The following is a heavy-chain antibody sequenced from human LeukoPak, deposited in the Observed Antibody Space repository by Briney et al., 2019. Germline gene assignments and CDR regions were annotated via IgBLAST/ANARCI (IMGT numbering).Heavy chain of an antibody. CDR1: GFTFSSYG. CDR3: ARPSYSSGRGLNPAYYYYMDV. J-gene: IGHJ6*03. CDR2: INGDGSSA. D-gene: IGHD6-19*01. V-gene: IGHV3-74*03. Sequence: GGSLRLSCAASGFTFSSYGMSWVRQAPGKGLVWVSRINGDGSSATYADSVKGRFTISRDNAKNTLYLQMNSLRAEDTAVYYCARPSYSSGRGLNPAYYYYMDVWGKGTTVIVSS.